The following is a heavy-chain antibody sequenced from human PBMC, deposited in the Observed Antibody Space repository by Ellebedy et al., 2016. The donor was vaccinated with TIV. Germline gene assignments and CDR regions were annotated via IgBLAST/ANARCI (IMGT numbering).Heavy chain of an antibody. CDR1: GYTFTSYA. V-gene: IGHV1-3*01. D-gene: IGHD1-7*01. Sequence: ASVKVSXXASGYTFTSYAMHWVRQAPGQRLEWMGWINAGNGNTKYSQKFQGRVTMTEDTSTDTAYMELSSLRSEDTAVYYCATLSNWNYVNDYWGQGTLVTVSS. CDR3: ATLSNWNYVNDY. J-gene: IGHJ4*02. CDR2: INAGNGNT.